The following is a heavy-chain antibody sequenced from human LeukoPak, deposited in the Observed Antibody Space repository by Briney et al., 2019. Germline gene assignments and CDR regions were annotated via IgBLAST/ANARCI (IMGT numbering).Heavy chain of an antibody. V-gene: IGHV3-23*01. CDR2: ISGSAAST. J-gene: IGHJ4*02. D-gene: IGHD3-16*01. Sequence: GGSLRLSCAASGITFSTYAMNWVRQAPGKGLEWVSVISGSAASTSYADSVKGRFTISRDNSRNTLYLQMNNLRAEDTAVYYCAKEGRTGGRDCFDYWGQEPLVTVSS. CDR3: AKEGRTGGRDCFDY. CDR1: GITFSTYA.